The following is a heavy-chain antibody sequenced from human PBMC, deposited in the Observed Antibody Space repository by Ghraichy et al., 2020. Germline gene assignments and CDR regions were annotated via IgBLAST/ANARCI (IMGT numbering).Heavy chain of an antibody. CDR3: AREGYYYDSGGYHYYYFDY. CDR1: GGSISSDGFY. Sequence: SQTLSLTCTVSGGSISSDGFYWSWIRQHPGKGLEWIGYIYYSGSTYYNPSLKSRVTISVDTSENKFSLKLTSVTAADTAVYYCAREGYYYDSGGYHYYYFDYWGQGTLVTVSS. D-gene: IGHD3-22*01. CDR2: IYYSGST. J-gene: IGHJ4*02. V-gene: IGHV4-31*03.